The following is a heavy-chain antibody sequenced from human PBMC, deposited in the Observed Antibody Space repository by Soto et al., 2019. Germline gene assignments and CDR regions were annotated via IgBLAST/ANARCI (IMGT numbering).Heavy chain of an antibody. J-gene: IGHJ4*02. Sequence: GGSLRLSCAASGFTFSSYAMSWVRQAQGEGLEWVSAISGSGGSTYYADSVKGPFTISRDNSKNTLYLQMNSLRAEDTAVYYCAKDRFRDPAMVDFNYWGQGTLVTVSS. CDR2: ISGSGGST. CDR1: GFTFSSYA. CDR3: AKDRFRDPAMVDFNY. D-gene: IGHD5-18*01. V-gene: IGHV3-23*01.